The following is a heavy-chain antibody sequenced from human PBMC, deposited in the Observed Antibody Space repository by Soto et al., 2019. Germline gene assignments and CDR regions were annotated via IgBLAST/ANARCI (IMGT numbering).Heavy chain of an antibody. CDR3: ARENPIDYGGNGSLDS. D-gene: IGHD4-17*01. CDR1: GGTFSSYA. Sequence: QVQLVQSGAEVKKPGSSVKVSCKASGGTFSSYAISWVRQAPGQGLEWMGGIIPIFGTANYAQKFQGRVTITADESPSTAYMELSSLRSEDTAVYYCARENPIDYGGNGSLDSWGHGTLVTVSS. J-gene: IGHJ5*01. V-gene: IGHV1-69*01. CDR2: IIPIFGTA.